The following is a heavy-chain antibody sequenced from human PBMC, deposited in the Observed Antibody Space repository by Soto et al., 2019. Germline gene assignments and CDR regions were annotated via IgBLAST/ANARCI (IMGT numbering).Heavy chain of an antibody. V-gene: IGHV3-43D*03. CDR1: GFTFDDYA. CDR3: AKDSRGVGELSPYFQH. J-gene: IGHJ1*01. Sequence: GGSLRLSCAASGFTFDDYAMHWVRQAPGKGLEWVSVISWDGGSTYYADSVKGRFTISRDNSKNSLYLQMNSRRAEDTACYYAAKDSRGVGELSPYFQHWGQGTLVTVSS. CDR2: ISWDGGST. D-gene: IGHD3-10*01.